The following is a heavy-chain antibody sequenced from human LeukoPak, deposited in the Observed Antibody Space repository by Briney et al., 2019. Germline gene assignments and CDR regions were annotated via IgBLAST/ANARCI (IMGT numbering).Heavy chain of an antibody. D-gene: IGHD6-19*01. CDR2: ISAYNGNT. CDR3: ARAVAADY. Sequence: ASVKVSCKLSGYTFTDYNVHWVRQAPGQGLEWMGWISAYNGNTNYAQKLQGRVTMTTDTSTSTAYMELRSLRSDDTAVYYCARAVAADYWGQGTLVTVSS. CDR1: GYTFTDYN. J-gene: IGHJ4*02. V-gene: IGHV1-18*04.